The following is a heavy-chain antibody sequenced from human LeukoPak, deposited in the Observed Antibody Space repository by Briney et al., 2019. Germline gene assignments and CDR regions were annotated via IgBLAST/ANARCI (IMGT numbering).Heavy chain of an antibody. J-gene: IGHJ4*02. V-gene: IGHV4-4*07. D-gene: IGHD6-19*01. CDR1: GGSIRIYY. CDR3: AGEIAVADHFDY. CDR2: IYTSGST. Sequence: SETLSLTCTVSGGSIRIYYWSWIRQPARKGLEWIGRIYTSGSTNYNPSLKSRVTMSVDTSKNQFSLKLSSVTAADTAVYYCAGEIAVADHFDYWGQGTLVTVSS.